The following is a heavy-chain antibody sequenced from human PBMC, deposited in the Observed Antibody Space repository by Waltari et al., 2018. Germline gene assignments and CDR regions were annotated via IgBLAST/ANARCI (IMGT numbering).Heavy chain of an antibody. J-gene: IGHJ4*02. CDR2: IDSEGSST. Sequence: EVQLVESGGGLVQPGGSLRLSCAASGFTFSSYWMHWVRQAPGKGLVGVSRIDSEGSSTSYADSVKGRFTISRDNAKNTLYLQMNSLRAEDTAVYYCARDSLYGFDYWGQGTLVTVSS. D-gene: IGHD4-17*01. CDR3: ARDSLYGFDY. V-gene: IGHV3-74*01. CDR1: GFTFSSYW.